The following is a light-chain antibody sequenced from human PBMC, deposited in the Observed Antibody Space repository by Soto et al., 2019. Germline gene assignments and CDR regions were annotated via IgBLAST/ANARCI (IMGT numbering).Light chain of an antibody. CDR3: SSHTSSTHYV. J-gene: IGLJ1*01. Sequence: QSALTQPASVSGSPGQSITISCTGTSSDVGGYNYVSWYQQHPGKAPKLLIYEVTNRPSGVSNRFSGSKSGNTASLTISGLQAEDEADYHCSSHTSSTHYVFGTGTKVTVL. CDR2: EVT. V-gene: IGLV2-14*01. CDR1: SSDVGGYNY.